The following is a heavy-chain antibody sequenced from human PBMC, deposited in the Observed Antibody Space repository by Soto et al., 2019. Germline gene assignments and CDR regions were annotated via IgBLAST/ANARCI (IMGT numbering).Heavy chain of an antibody. J-gene: IGHJ4*02. CDR3: AKDSAIRVKEH. CDR2: ISGSSGRT. V-gene: IGHV3-23*01. CDR1: GFTFSSYA. Sequence: VPLLESGGGLVQPGGSLRLSCAASGFTFSSYAMTWVRQAPGKGLQWVSAISGSSGRTYYADSVKGRFTISRDNSENTLYLQMNSLRAEDTAVYYCAKDSAIRVKEHWGQGTLVTVSS. D-gene: IGHD2-21*01.